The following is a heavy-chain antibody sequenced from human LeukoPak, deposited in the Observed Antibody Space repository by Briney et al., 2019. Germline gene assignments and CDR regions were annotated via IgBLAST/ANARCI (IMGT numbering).Heavy chain of an antibody. J-gene: IGHJ4*02. Sequence: GASVKVSCKTSGGTFSSYPISWVRQAPGQGLEWMGHIIPIFGTTNYAQRFQGRVTISADESTSTAYMELSSLTSDDTAVYYCARDLIGAVANTIDDYWGQGTLVTASS. CDR3: ARDLIGAVANTIDDY. V-gene: IGHV1-69*13. CDR2: IIPIFGTT. D-gene: IGHD6-19*01. CDR1: GGTFSSYP.